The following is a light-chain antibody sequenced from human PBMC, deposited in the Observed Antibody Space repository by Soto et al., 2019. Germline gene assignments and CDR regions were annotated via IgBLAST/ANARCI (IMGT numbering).Light chain of an antibody. CDR1: QSVRTK. J-gene: IGKJ5*01. CDR2: GAS. Sequence: ESLMTQSPATLSVSPGERATLSFRASQSVRTKLAWYQQKAGQAPRLLIYGASTRATGIPDRFSGSGSGTEFTLTISSLQSEDFAVYYCQQYNSWPPITFGQGTRLE. V-gene: IGKV3-15*01. CDR3: QQYNSWPPIT.